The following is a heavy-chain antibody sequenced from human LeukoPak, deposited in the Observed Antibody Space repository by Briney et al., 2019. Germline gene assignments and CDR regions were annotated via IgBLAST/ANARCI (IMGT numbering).Heavy chain of an antibody. V-gene: IGHV3-23*01. Sequence: GGSLRLSCAASGFTFSSYAMSWARQAPGMGLEWVSTISGSDGSTYYADSVKGRFTISRDNSKNTLYLQMNSLRAEDTAVYYCAKGSSGSGNYFLLFDYWGQGTLVTVSS. J-gene: IGHJ4*02. CDR1: GFTFSSYA. CDR3: AKGSSGSGNYFLLFDY. D-gene: IGHD3-10*01. CDR2: ISGSDGST.